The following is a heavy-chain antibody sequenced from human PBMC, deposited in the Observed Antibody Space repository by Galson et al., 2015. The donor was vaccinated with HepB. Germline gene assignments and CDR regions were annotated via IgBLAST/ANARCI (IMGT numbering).Heavy chain of an antibody. J-gene: IGHJ4*02. V-gene: IGHV3-23*01. CDR3: AKTLPRIPAAGVPPDY. Sequence: SLRLSCAASGFTYSSYAMSWVRQAPGQGLEWVSAISGSGGTTYYADSVRGRFTISRDNSKNTLYLQMNSLRAEDTAVYYCAKTLPRIPAAGVPPDYWGQGTLVTVSS. D-gene: IGHD6-13*01. CDR1: GFTYSSYA. CDR2: ISGSGGTT.